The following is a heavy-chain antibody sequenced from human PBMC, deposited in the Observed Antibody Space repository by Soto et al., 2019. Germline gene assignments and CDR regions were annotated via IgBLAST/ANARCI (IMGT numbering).Heavy chain of an antibody. CDR2: IKQDGSEK. D-gene: IGHD6-13*01. CDR3: ASHFTASGTGPWEPFDY. J-gene: IGHJ4*02. Sequence: GGSLRLSCAASGFTFSRFWMSWVRQAPGKGLEWVANIKQDGSEKYYVDSVKGRFTISRDNARNSLYLQMSSLRAEDAAVYYCASHFTASGTGPWEPFDYWGQGTLVTVSS. V-gene: IGHV3-7*01. CDR1: GFTFSRFW.